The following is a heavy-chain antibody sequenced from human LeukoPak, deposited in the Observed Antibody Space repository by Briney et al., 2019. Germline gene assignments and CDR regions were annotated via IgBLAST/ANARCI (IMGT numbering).Heavy chain of an antibody. CDR1: GFTFSSYS. V-gene: IGHV3-21*01. D-gene: IGHD2-2*01. J-gene: IGHJ6*02. Sequence: GGSLRLSCAASGFTFSSYSMNWVSQAQGKGLEWVSSISSSSSYIYYADSVKGRFTISRDNAKNSLYLQMNSLRAEDTAVYYCAREGYCSSTSCYRSYYYGMDVWGQGTTVTVSS. CDR3: AREGYCSSTSCYRSYYYGMDV. CDR2: ISSSSSYI.